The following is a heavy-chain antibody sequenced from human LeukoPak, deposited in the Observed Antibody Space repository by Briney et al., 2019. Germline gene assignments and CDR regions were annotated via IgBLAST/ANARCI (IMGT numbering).Heavy chain of an antibody. Sequence: PGGSPRLSCAASGFTLSASAVYRVRQASGRGREWIGRSRRKANNYATAYTGSLKVRCTVSTDHSKTTAYLQMNRLKTEDSAVYFCTRDRRSEGPLDCWGQGTLV. CDR2: SRRKANNYAT. D-gene: IGHD2-15*01. CDR3: TRDRRSEGPLDC. V-gene: IGHV3-73*01. J-gene: IGHJ4*02. CDR1: GFTLSASA.